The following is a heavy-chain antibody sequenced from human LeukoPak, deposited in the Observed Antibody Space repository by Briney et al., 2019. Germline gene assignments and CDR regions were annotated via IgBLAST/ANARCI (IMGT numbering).Heavy chain of an antibody. D-gene: IGHD3-22*01. CDR3: ARDIAYDSSGYYSPHFDY. Sequence: GGSLRLSCAASGFTVSDKYMTWVRQAPGKGLEWVSVIYSGGSTYYADSVKGRFTISRDNSKNTLYLQMNSLRAEDTAVYYCARDIAYDSSGYYSPHFDYWGQGTLVTVSS. J-gene: IGHJ4*02. V-gene: IGHV3-53*01. CDR1: GFTVSDKY. CDR2: IYSGGST.